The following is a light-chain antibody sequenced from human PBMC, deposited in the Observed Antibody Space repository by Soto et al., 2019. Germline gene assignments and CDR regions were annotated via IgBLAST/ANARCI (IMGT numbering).Light chain of an antibody. Sequence: EIVLTQSPATLSLSPGERATLSCRASQSVSSSYLAWYQQKPGQAPRLLIYGASSRATGIPDRFSGSGSGRDFTLTISRLEPEDFVVYYCQQYGSSPPYTFGQGTKLEIK. V-gene: IGKV3-20*01. J-gene: IGKJ2*01. CDR1: QSVSSSY. CDR3: QQYGSSPPYT. CDR2: GAS.